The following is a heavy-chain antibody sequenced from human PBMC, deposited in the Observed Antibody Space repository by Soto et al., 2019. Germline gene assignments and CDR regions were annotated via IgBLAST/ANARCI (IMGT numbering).Heavy chain of an antibody. CDR3: ARDYDSSGYPRYYFDY. V-gene: IGHV3-23*01. D-gene: IGHD3-22*01. Sequence: PGGSLRLSCAASGFIFDNYAMYWVRQTPGKGLEWVSGISWSGNDLDYADSVKGRFTISRDNSKNTLYLQMNSLRAEDTAVYYCARDYDSSGYPRYYFDYWGQGTLVTVSS. CDR1: GFIFDNYA. CDR2: ISWSGNDL. J-gene: IGHJ4*02.